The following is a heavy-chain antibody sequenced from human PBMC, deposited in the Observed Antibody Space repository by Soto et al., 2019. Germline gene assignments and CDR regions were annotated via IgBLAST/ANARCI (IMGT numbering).Heavy chain of an antibody. Sequence: GGSLRLSCAASGFTFSSYGMHWVRQAPDKGLEWVAVISYDGSNKYYADSVKGRFTISRDNSKNTLYLQMNSLRAEDTAVYYCAKDLYIVATISYGMDVWGQGTTVTVSS. CDR3: AKDLYIVATISYGMDV. CDR2: ISYDGSNK. CDR1: GFTFSSYG. V-gene: IGHV3-30*18. D-gene: IGHD5-12*01. J-gene: IGHJ6*02.